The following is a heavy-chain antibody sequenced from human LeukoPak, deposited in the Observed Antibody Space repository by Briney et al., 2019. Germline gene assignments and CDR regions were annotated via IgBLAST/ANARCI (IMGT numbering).Heavy chain of an antibody. CDR1: DGSISGNY. CDR3: ARRRVTFDP. D-gene: IGHD3-10*01. V-gene: IGHV4-59*01. Sequence: PSETLSLTCTVSDGSISGNYWSWIRQPPGKGLDWIGYMYNRGDTDSNPSLKSRVTMSLDTSNNRFSLRLSSVPAADTAVYYCARRRVTFDPWGQGILVTVSS. CDR2: MYNRGDT. J-gene: IGHJ5*02.